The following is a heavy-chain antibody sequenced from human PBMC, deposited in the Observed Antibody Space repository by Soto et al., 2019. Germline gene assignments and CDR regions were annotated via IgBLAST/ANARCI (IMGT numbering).Heavy chain of an antibody. CDR2: ISPKFGRT. V-gene: IGHV1-18*01. CDR1: DYIFLAYG. Sequence: GPEVKKAGASVKGSCTAPTDYIFLAYGFDWVRQAPGQGLEWMGWISPKFGRTNYARTLQDRFTMTTDVSTNSVSMELRDLRSDDTAVYYCARDDCNGGSCDGGHYLDLWGRGTPISVSS. D-gene: IGHD2-15*01. CDR3: ARDDCNGGSCDGGHYLDL. J-gene: IGHJ2*01.